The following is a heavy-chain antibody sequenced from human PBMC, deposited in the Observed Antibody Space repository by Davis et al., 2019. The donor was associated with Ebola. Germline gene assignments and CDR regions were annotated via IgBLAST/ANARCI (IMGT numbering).Heavy chain of an antibody. J-gene: IGHJ4*02. V-gene: IGHV3-30*04. CDR3: AKAQTRYYYDSSGYYAEYNFDY. D-gene: IGHD3-22*01. CDR1: GFTFSSYA. Sequence: GESLKISCAASGFTFSSYAMHWVRQAPGKGLEWVAVISYDGSNKYYADSVKGRFTISRDNSKNTRYLQMNSLRAEDTAVYYCAKAQTRYYYDSSGYYAEYNFDYWGQGTRVTVSS. CDR2: ISYDGSNK.